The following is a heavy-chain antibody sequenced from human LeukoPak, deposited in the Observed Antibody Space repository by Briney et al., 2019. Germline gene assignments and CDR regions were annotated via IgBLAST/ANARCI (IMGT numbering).Heavy chain of an antibody. D-gene: IGHD3-22*01. V-gene: IGHV4-59*01. Sequence: SETLSLTCTVSGVSISSYYWSWIRQPPGKGLEWIGYIYYSGSTNYNPSLKSRVTISVDTSKNQFSLKLSSVTAADTAVYYCARAPPYNYYDSSGYYWYFDLWGRGTLVTVSS. CDR2: IYYSGST. CDR1: GVSISSYY. J-gene: IGHJ2*01. CDR3: ARAPPYNYYDSSGYYWYFDL.